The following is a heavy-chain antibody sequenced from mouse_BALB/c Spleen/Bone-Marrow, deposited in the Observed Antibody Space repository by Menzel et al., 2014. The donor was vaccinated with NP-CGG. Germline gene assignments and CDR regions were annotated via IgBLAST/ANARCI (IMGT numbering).Heavy chain of an antibody. J-gene: IGHJ3*01. CDR1: GYAISGYW. Sequence: QVQLQQPGAELVRPGSSVKISCKASGYAISGYWMNWVKQRPGQGLEWIGQIYPGDGDTIYNGKFKGRATLTADKSSNTAYMQLSSLTSEDSAVYLCAREDYGNSWFAYWGQGTLVTVSA. V-gene: IGHV1-80*01. CDR2: IYPGDGDT. CDR3: AREDYGNSWFAY. D-gene: IGHD2-1*01.